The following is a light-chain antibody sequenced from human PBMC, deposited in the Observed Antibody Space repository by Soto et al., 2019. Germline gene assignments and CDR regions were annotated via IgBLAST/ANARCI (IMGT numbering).Light chain of an antibody. V-gene: IGKV1-5*03. CDR1: QTIYIW. Sequence: DLPMTQSPSTLSASVGDRVTITCRASQTIYIWLAWYQKKPGKAPNLLIYKASTLQSGVPSRFSGNGSGTEFTLTITSLQPDDSATYYCQQYNGLPTWTFGQGTKVEIK. CDR2: KAS. CDR3: QQYNGLPTWT. J-gene: IGKJ1*01.